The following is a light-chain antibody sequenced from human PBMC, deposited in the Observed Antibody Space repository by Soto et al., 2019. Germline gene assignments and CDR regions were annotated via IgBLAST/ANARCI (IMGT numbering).Light chain of an antibody. Sequence: EIVLTQSPGTLSVSPGEGATLSCRASQSVGSSLAWYQQKPGQAPRLLIYGAFTRVAGVPARFSGSGSGTEFTLTVSSLQSDDFAVYYCQQYINWPVYTFGPGTKVDI. J-gene: IGKJ2*01. CDR2: GAF. CDR3: QQYINWPVYT. V-gene: IGKV3-15*01. CDR1: QSVGSS.